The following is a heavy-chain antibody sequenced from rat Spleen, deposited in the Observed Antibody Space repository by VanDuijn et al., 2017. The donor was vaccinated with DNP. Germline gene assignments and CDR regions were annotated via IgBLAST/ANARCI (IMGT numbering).Heavy chain of an antibody. Sequence: EVQLQESGPGLVKPSQSLSLTCSVTGFSITSKYWAWIRKLPGNKMEWIGHIGYSGSTTYNPSLKSRISITRDTSKNQFFLQLNSVTTEDTATYYCVRWVRALDYWGQGVMVTVSS. CDR1: GFSITSKY. CDR3: VRWVRALDY. V-gene: IGHV3-1*01. J-gene: IGHJ2*01. CDR2: IGYSGST. D-gene: IGHD4-1*01.